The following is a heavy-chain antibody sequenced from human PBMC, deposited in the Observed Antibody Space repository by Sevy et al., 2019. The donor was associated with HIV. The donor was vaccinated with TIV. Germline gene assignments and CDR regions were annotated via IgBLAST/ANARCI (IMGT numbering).Heavy chain of an antibody. V-gene: IGHV3-30-3*01. Sequence: GGSLRLSCAASGFTFSSYAMHWVRQAPGKGLEWVAVISYDGSNKYYADSVKGRFTTSRDNSKNTLYLQMNSLRAEDTAVYYGARGMRAPDPEQWLVPYYYNGMDVWGQGTTVTVSS. CDR2: ISYDGSNK. CDR1: GFTFSSYA. CDR3: ARGMRAPDPEQWLVPYYYNGMDV. D-gene: IGHD6-19*01. J-gene: IGHJ6*02.